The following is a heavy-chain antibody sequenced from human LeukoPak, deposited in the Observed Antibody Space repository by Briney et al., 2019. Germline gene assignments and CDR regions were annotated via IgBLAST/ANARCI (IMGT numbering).Heavy chain of an antibody. J-gene: IGHJ5*02. CDR3: ARAGVRGVISWFDP. V-gene: IGHV3-74*01. Sequence: GGSLRLSCATSGFTFSSYWMHWVRQAPGKGLVWVSRINSDGSSTSYADSVKGRFTISRDNAKNTLYLQMNSLRAEDTAVYYCARAGVRGVISWFDPWGQGTLVTVSS. CDR1: GFTFSSYW. CDR2: INSDGSST. D-gene: IGHD3-10*01.